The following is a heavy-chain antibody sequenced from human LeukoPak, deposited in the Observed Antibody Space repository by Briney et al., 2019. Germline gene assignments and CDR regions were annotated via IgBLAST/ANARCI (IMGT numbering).Heavy chain of an antibody. CDR2: ISGSGAST. V-gene: IGHV3-23*01. CDR3: ARDRAWFGELIDY. Sequence: HAGGSLRLSCLTSGFTLSTNAMSWVRQAPGKGLEWISGISGSGASTYYADSVKGRLTISRDDSRNTLYLQMNSLRGDDTAVYYCARDRAWFGELIDYWGQGTLVTVSS. CDR1: GFTLSTNA. J-gene: IGHJ4*02. D-gene: IGHD3-10*01.